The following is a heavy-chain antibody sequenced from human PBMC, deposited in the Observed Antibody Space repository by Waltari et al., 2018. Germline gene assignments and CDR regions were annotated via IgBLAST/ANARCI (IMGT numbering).Heavy chain of an antibody. V-gene: IGHV1-2*06. CDR1: GYTFTGYY. CDR2: INPNSGGT. D-gene: IGHD3-22*01. Sequence: QVQLVQSGAEVKKPGASVKVSCKASGYTFTGYYMHWVRQAPGQGLEWMGRINPNSGGTNYAQKFQGRVTMTRDTSISTAYMELSRLRSDDTAVYYCARDRLYYYDSSGYYRIAFDIWGQGTMVTVSS. CDR3: ARDRLYYYDSSGYYRIAFDI. J-gene: IGHJ3*02.